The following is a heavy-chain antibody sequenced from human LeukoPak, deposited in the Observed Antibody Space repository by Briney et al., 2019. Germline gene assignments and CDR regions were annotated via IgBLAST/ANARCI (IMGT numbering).Heavy chain of an antibody. V-gene: IGHV3-33*01. J-gene: IGHJ5*02. Sequence: GRSLRLSCAASGFTFSSYGMHWVRQAPGKGLEWVAVIWYDGSNKYYADSVKGRFTISGDNSKNTLYLQMNSLRAEDTAVYYCARAGLLLWFGEFSWFDPWGQGTLVTVSS. CDR3: ARAGLLLWFGEFSWFDP. CDR2: IWYDGSNK. CDR1: GFTFSSYG. D-gene: IGHD3-10*01.